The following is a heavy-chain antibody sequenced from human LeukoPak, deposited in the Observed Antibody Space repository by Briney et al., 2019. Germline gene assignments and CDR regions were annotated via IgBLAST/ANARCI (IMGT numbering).Heavy chain of an antibody. CDR2: ISSSSSYI. J-gene: IGHJ4*02. V-gene: IGHV3-21*01. CDR1: GFTFSSYS. D-gene: IGHD6-13*01. Sequence: PGRSLRLSCAASGFTFSSYSMNWVRQAPGKGLEWDSSISSSSSYIYYADSVKGRFTISRDNAKNSLYLQMNSLRAEDTAVYYCARTSAAAGYCFDYWGQGTLVTVSS. CDR3: ARTSAAAGYCFDY.